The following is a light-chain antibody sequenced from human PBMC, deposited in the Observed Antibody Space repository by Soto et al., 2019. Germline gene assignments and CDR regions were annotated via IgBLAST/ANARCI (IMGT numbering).Light chain of an antibody. CDR1: QSVSTN. CDR3: HQYNNWPRT. CDR2: GAS. J-gene: IGKJ1*01. V-gene: IGKV3-15*01. Sequence: EIVMTQSPATQSVSPGERATLSCRASQSVSTNLAWYQQKPGQAPRLLIYGASTRAIGIPARFSGGGSGTEFSLTISSLQSEDFALYFCHQYNNWPRTFGQGTKVDIK.